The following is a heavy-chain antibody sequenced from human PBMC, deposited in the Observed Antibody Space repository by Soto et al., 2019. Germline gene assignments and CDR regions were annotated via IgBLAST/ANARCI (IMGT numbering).Heavy chain of an antibody. V-gene: IGHV5-51*01. CDR2: IYPGDSDT. CDR1: GYSFTSYW. CDR3: ARESYDYDSSGYYPLDD. D-gene: IGHD3-22*01. J-gene: IGHJ4*02. Sequence: PGESLKISCKGSGYSFTSYWIGWVRQMPGKGLEWMGIIYPGDSDTRYSPSFQGQVTISADKSISTAYLQWSSLKASDTAMYYCARESYDYDSSGYYPLDDWGQGTLVPVSS.